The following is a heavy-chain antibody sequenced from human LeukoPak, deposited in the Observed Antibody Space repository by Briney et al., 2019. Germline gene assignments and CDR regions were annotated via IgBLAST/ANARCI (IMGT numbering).Heavy chain of an antibody. CDR3: AKDADTATIIYWYFDL. D-gene: IGHD5-18*01. J-gene: IGHJ2*01. CDR2: ISDDGSNK. V-gene: IGHV3-30*18. CDR1: GFTFSAYG. Sequence: GRSLRLSCAASGFTFSAYGMHWVRQAPGKGLEWVAVISDDGSNKYYADSVKGRFTISRDNSKNTLYLQMNSLRLEDTALYYCAKDADTATIIYWYFDLWGRGTLVTVSS.